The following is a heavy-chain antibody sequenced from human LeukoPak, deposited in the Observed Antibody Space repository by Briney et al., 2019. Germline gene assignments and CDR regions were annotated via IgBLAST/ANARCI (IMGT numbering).Heavy chain of an antibody. V-gene: IGHV1-2*02. CDR2: INPNSGGT. J-gene: IGHJ4*02. CDR1: GYTFTGYY. D-gene: IGHD3-16*02. CDR3: ATRALRLGELSPLDY. Sequence: ASVKVSCKASGYTFTGYYMHWGRQAPGQGLEWMGWINPNSGGTNYAQKFQGRVTMTRDTSISTAYMELSRLRSDDTAVYYCATRALRLGELSPLDYWGQGTLVTVSS.